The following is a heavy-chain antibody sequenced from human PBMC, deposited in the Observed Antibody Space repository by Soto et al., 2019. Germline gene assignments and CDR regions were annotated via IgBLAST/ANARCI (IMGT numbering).Heavy chain of an antibody. J-gene: IGHJ4*02. CDR2: ISAYNGNT. D-gene: IGHD3-22*01. CDR1: GYTFTSYG. V-gene: IGHV1-18*01. CDR3: ARDQPQYYYDSSGYFDY. Sequence: QVQLVQSGAEVKKPGASVKVSCKASGYTFTSYGISWVRQAPGQGLEWMGWISAYNGNTNYAQKHQGRGTMTTDTSTSTAYMELRSLRSDDTAVYYCARDQPQYYYDSSGYFDYWGQGTLVTVSS.